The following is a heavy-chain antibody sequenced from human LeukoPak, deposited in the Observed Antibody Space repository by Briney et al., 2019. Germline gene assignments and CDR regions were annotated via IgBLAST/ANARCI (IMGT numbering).Heavy chain of an antibody. CDR2: IYISGST. Sequence: SETLSLTCTVSGDSISTYYWSWIRQPAGKGLEWIERIYISGSTNYNPSLKSRVTMSVDTSKNQFSLKLTSVTAADTAVYYCATSGYGDLYYFDYWGQGTLVTVSS. V-gene: IGHV4-4*07. D-gene: IGHD4-17*01. CDR1: GDSISTYY. J-gene: IGHJ4*02. CDR3: ATSGYGDLYYFDY.